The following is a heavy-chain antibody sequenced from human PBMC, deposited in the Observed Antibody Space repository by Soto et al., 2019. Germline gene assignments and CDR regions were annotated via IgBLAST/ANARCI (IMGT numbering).Heavy chain of an antibody. D-gene: IGHD6-19*01. J-gene: IGHJ4*02. Sequence: QVQLVESGGGVVQPGRSLRLSCEASGFTFSSYGMHWVRQAPGKGLEWVAVIWYDGSHKYYVDSVKGRFTISRDNSKNTLYLQMNSLRAEDTAVYYCARDEFTSMSISEQWLARGYWGQGTLVTVSS. CDR3: ARDEFTSMSISEQWLARGY. CDR1: GFTFSSYG. V-gene: IGHV3-33*01. CDR2: IWYDGSHK.